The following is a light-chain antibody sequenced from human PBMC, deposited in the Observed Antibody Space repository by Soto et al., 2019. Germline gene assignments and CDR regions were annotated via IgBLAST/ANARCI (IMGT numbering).Light chain of an antibody. CDR3: QQSYGTPIT. V-gene: IGKV1-39*01. CDR2: AAS. CDR1: QSISSY. Sequence: DIQMTQSPSSLSASVGDRVTITCRASQSISSYLNWYQQKPGKAPKLLIYAASSLQSGVPSRFSGSGPGTDFTLTITSLQPEDFATYYCQQSYGTPITFGQGARPEIK. J-gene: IGKJ5*01.